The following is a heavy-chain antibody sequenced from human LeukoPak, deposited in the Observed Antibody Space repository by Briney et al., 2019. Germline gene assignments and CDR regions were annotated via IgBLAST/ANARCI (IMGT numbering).Heavy chain of an antibody. V-gene: IGHV4-39*01. Sequence: PSETLSLTCTVSGGSISSSSYYWGWIRQPPGKGLEWIGSIYYSGSTYYNPSLKSRVTISVDTSKNQFSLKLSSVTAADTAVYYCARHVSRATIWGSDAFDIWGQGTMVTVSS. D-gene: IGHD5-24*01. CDR2: IYYSGST. J-gene: IGHJ3*02. CDR1: GGSISSSSYY. CDR3: ARHVSRATIWGSDAFDI.